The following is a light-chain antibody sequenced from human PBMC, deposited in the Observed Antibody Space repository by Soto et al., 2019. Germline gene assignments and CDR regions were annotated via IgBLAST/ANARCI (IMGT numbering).Light chain of an antibody. Sequence: DIQMTQSPSSVSASVGATVTITSRASQSVRAWLAWYQQKEGKAPKLLIYGATSLLRGVPRRFSGSGSGTDFTLTISGLLPEDFATYYCQQGNSLPLTLGGGTKVDIK. CDR3: QQGNSLPLT. CDR1: QSVRAW. J-gene: IGKJ4*01. V-gene: IGKV1D-12*01. CDR2: GAT.